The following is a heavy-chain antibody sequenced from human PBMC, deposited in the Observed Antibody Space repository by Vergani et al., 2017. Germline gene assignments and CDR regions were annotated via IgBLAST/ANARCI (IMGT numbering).Heavy chain of an antibody. D-gene: IGHD2-15*01. J-gene: IGHJ4*02. CDR3: ASKRGACRAAYCHSYDF. CDR2: MDYSGST. Sequence: LLQGSSPGLVKPSETLSLTCVVSGISISQTYHWAWIRQTPGKGLEWIGSMDYSGSTSYNPSLESRISISFETPKNQFSLRLTSVTAADTAVYYCASKRGACRAAYCHSYDFWGPGTLVGVSS. CDR1: GISISQTYH. V-gene: IGHV4-39*01.